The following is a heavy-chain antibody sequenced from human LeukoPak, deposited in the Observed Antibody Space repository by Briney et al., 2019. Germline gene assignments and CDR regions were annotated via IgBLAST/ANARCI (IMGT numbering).Heavy chain of an antibody. J-gene: IGHJ4*02. V-gene: IGHV3-7*01. CDR3: ARDLAFSRLDY. CDR1: GLTFSSSW. Sequence: GGSLRLSCAVSGLTFSSSWMDWVRQAPGRGLEWVASINPDGIKRYSADSVKGRFTISRDNARNSLYLQMDSLRVEDTAFYYCARDLAFSRLDYWGQGVLVTVSS. D-gene: IGHD2/OR15-2a*01. CDR2: INPDGIKR.